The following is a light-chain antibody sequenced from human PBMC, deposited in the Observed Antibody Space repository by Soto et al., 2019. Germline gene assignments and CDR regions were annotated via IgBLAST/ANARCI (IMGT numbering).Light chain of an antibody. J-gene: IGKJ3*01. CDR3: QQYGSSPFT. V-gene: IGKV3-20*01. CDR2: GSS. Sequence: IVLTQSPGTLSLSPGERATLSCRASQSVGSDLAWYQQKPGQPPRLLISGSSIRATGIPKRFSGSASGTNFTLTISSLEPEDFAVLYCQQYGSSPFTFGPGTKVDI. CDR1: QSVGSD.